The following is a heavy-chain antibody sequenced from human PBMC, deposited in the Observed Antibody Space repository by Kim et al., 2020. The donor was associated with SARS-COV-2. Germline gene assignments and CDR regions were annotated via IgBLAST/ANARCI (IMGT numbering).Heavy chain of an antibody. D-gene: IGHD3-16*01. J-gene: IGHJ5*02. V-gene: IGHV4-61*07. CDR3: ARHRGSPWCDP. Sequence: TNYNPCRKSRVTISVDTYKIQFSLKLSYVTAADTAVYYCARHRGSPWCDPWGQGTLVTVSS. CDR2: T.